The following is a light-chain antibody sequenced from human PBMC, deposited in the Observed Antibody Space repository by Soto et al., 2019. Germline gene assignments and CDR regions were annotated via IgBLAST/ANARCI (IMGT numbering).Light chain of an antibody. CDR3: QQYYSTPPT. Sequence: DIVMTQSPDSLAVSLGESATINCKSSQSDLYSSNNKNYLAWYQQKPGQPPKLLIYWASTRESGVPDRFSGSGSGTDFTLTISILQAEDVAVYYCQQYYSTPPTFGQGTKLEIK. CDR1: QSDLYSSNNKNY. J-gene: IGKJ2*01. V-gene: IGKV4-1*01. CDR2: WAS.